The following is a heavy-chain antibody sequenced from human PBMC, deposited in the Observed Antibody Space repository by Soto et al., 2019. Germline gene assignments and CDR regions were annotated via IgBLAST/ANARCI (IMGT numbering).Heavy chain of an antibody. V-gene: IGHV5-51*01. J-gene: IGHJ6*02. CDR3: ARYAAVAGPGYYGMEV. D-gene: IGHD6-19*01. CDR1: GNSFTNYW. CDR2: IYPGDSDT. Sequence: GESLKITCKGSGNSFTNYWGGWVRQIPGKGLEWMGIIYPGDSDTRYSPSFQGQVTISADKSISTAYLQWSSLKASDTAMYYCARYAAVAGPGYYGMEVWGQGTTVTVS.